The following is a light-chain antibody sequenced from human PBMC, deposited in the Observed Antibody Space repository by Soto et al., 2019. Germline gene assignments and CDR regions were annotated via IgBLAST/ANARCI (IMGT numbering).Light chain of an antibody. CDR3: ATWDDSLNGPV. J-gene: IGLJ2*01. CDR2: NNN. CDR1: DSNIGSNS. Sequence: QSVLTQPPSASGTAGQVVTISCSGGDSNIGSNSVYWYQHLPRMAPKLLIYNNNQRPSGVPDRFSGSKSATSASLAISGLQSEDESVYYCATWDDSLNGPVFGGGTKLTVL. V-gene: IGLV1-44*01.